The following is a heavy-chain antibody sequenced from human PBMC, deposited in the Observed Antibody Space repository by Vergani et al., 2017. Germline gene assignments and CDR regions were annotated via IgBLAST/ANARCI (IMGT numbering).Heavy chain of an antibody. V-gene: IGHV4-39*01. CDR1: GVSIGSNSYY. Sequence: QLQLQESGPGLVKPSETLSLTCTVSGVSIGSNSYYWGWIRQPPGKGLEWIGTIYYTGTTYYKEAHKSRLTISVDTSKNQFSLNLTSVTAADTAVYYCTRHGRSGWAGYFQHWGQGTLVTASS. CDR3: TRHGRSGWAGYFQH. J-gene: IGHJ1*01. CDR2: IYYTGTT. D-gene: IGHD6-19*01.